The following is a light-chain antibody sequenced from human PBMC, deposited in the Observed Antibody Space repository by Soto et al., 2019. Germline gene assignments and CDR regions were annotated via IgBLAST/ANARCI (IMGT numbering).Light chain of an antibody. V-gene: IGLV2-18*02. J-gene: IGLJ1*01. CDR2: DVS. CDR3: TSYASSSAYV. CDR1: SSDVGGYNR. Sequence: QSALTQPPSVSGSPGQSVAISCTGTSSDVGGYNRVSWYQQPPGKAPKLLIYDVSNRPSGGSTRFSGSKSGNTASLTISGLQAEDEADYFCTSYASSSAYVFGPGIKLTVL.